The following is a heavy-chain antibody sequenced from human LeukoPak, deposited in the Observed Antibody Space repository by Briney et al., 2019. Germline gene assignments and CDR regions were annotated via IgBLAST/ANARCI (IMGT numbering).Heavy chain of an antibody. J-gene: IGHJ5*02. CDR2: IKQDGSEK. D-gene: IGHD4-11*01. V-gene: IGHV3-7*05. CDR3: AKGNSKVPNWFDP. CDR1: GFTFSNYW. Sequence: GGSLRLSCAASGFTFSNYWMTWVRQAPGKGLECVANIKQDGSEKYYVDSVRGRFTISRDSAKNSVYLQMNSLRAEDTAVYYCAKGNSKVPNWFDPWGQGTLVTVSS.